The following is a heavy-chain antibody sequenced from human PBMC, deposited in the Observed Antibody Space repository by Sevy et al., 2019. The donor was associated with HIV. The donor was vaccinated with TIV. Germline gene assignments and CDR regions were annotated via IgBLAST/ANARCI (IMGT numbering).Heavy chain of an antibody. V-gene: IGHV3-49*03. J-gene: IGHJ3*02. D-gene: IGHD6-19*01. CDR3: TRDGDAGYSSGWYAFDI. Sequence: GGSLRLSCTASGFTFGDYAMSWFRQAPGKGLEWAGFIRSKAYGGTTEYAASMKGRFTISRDDSKSIAYLQMNSLKTEDTAVYYCTRDGDAGYSSGWYAFDIWGQGTMVTVSS. CDR1: GFTFGDYA. CDR2: IRSKAYGGTT.